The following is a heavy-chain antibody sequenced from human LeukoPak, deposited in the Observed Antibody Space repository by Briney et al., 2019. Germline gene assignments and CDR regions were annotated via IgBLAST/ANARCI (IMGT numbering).Heavy chain of an antibody. CDR2: INPSGGST. CDR3: ARVAAEVVGVPGAIGFGWLRRDYYYMDV. Sequence: ASVKVSCKASGYTFTSYYMHWVRQAPGHGLEWMGIINPSGGSTSYAQKFQGRVTMTRDMSTSTVYMELSSLRSEDTAVYYCARVAAEVVGVPGAIGFGWLRRDYYYMDVWGKGTTVTVSS. V-gene: IGHV1-46*01. D-gene: IGHD2-2*02. J-gene: IGHJ6*03. CDR1: GYTFTSYY.